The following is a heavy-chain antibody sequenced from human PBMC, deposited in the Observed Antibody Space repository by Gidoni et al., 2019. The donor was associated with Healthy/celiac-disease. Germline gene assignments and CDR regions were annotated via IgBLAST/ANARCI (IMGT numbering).Heavy chain of an antibody. CDR3: ARDFRSYDYVWGSYRRFDY. D-gene: IGHD3-16*02. V-gene: IGHV1-69*04. J-gene: IGHJ4*02. CDR2: IIPILGIA. CDR1: GGTFRSYA. Sequence: QVQLVQSGAEVKKPGSSVQVPCKASGGTFRSYAISWVRQAPGQGLEWMGRIIPILGIANDAQKFQGRVTITADKSTSTAYMELSSLRSEDTAVYYCARDFRSYDYVWGSYRRFDYWGQGTLVTVSS.